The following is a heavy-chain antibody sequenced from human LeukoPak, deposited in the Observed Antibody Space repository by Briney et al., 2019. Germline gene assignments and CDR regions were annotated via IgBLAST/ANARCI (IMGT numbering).Heavy chain of an antibody. Sequence: GGSLRLSCAASGFTFGDYAMSWVRQAPGKGLEWVGFIRSKAYGGTTEYAASVKGRFTISRDDFKSIAYLQMNSLKTEDTAVYYCTREGYFDYWGQGTLSPSPQ. CDR3: TREGYFDY. J-gene: IGHJ4*02. CDR1: GFTFGDYA. CDR2: IRSKAYGGTT. V-gene: IGHV3-49*04.